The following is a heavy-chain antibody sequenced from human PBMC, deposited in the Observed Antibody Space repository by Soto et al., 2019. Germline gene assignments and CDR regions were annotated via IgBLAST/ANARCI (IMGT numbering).Heavy chain of an antibody. J-gene: IGHJ4*02. V-gene: IGHV3-74*01. Sequence: PGWSLRLSCAAPGFTFSNSWMHWVRQVSGKGLEWVSRINADGTSTSYADSVKGRFTISRDNAKNTLYLHVNSLRAEDTAVYYCVKVLARGVGVPRFYFDSWGQGALVTGSS. CDR1: GFTFSNSW. CDR2: INADGTST. D-gene: IGHD2-2*01. CDR3: VKVLARGVGVPRFYFDS.